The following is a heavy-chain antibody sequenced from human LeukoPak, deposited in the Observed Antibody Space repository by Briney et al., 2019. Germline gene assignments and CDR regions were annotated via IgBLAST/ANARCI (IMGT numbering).Heavy chain of an antibody. CDR2: INEDGSEK. Sequence: GGSLRLSCAASGFTFSSYWMTWVRQAPGKGLEWVANINEDGSEKDYVDSVKGRFTISRDNAENSLYLQMNSLRAEDTAVYYCARKGWSTSDYWGQGTLVTVSS. CDR3: ARKGWSTSDY. J-gene: IGHJ4*02. V-gene: IGHV3-7*01. D-gene: IGHD2-2*01. CDR1: GFTFSSYW.